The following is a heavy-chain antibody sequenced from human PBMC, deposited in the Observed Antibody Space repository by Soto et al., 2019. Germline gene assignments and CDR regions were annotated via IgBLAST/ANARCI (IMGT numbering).Heavy chain of an antibody. CDR1: EFIFTSYA. CDR2: INGADST. V-gene: IGHV3-23*01. Sequence: EVQLLESGGDLVQPGGSLRLSCAASEFIFTSYAMNWVRQVPGKGLEWVSPINGADSTYYTESVGSRFTVSRDNSKKTRYLQKNSLRAEDTALYYCAKNYYFDYWGRGTLVTFSS. CDR3: AKNYYFDY. J-gene: IGHJ4*02.